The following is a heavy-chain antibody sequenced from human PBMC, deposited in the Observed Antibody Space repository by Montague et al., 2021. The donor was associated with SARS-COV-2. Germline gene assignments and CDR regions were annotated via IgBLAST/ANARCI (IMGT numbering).Heavy chain of an antibody. V-gene: IGHV4-39*01. CDR3: ARRLGGSGWLDY. CDR2: IHSSGTP. Sequence: SETLSLTCTVAGGSISRGSHYWRWFRQPPVKGLEWIGNIHSSGTPYYKSRVTISVDTSKNQFSLKMTSVTAADTAVYYCARRLGGSGWLDYWGQGTLVTVSS. CDR1: GGSISRGSHY. D-gene: IGHD6-25*01. J-gene: IGHJ4*02.